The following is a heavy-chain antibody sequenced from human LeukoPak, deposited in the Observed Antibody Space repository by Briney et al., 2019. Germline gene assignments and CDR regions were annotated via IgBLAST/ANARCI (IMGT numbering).Heavy chain of an antibody. CDR3: ARVAGVARGNY. V-gene: IGHV4-34*01. J-gene: IGHJ4*02. CDR1: GGSFSGYY. D-gene: IGHD2-15*01. Sequence: SETLSLTCAVYGGSFSGYYWSWIRQPPGKGLEWIGEINHSGSTNYNPSLKSRVTISVDTSKNQFSLKLSSVTAADTAVYYCARVAGVARGNYWGQGTLVTVSS. CDR2: INHSGST.